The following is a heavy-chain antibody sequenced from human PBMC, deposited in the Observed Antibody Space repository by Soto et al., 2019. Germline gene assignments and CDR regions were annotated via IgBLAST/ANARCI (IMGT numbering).Heavy chain of an antibody. CDR1: GFTFSSYG. CDR3: ANLVGIVATITSDYYYGMDV. J-gene: IGHJ6*02. CDR2: ISYDGSNK. V-gene: IGHV3-30*18. D-gene: IGHD5-12*01. Sequence: GGSLRLSCAASGFTFSSYGMHWVRQAPGKGLKWVAVISYDGSNKYYADSVKGRFTISRDNSKNTLYLQMNSLRAEDTAVYYCANLVGIVATITSDYYYGMDVWAKGPRSPLL.